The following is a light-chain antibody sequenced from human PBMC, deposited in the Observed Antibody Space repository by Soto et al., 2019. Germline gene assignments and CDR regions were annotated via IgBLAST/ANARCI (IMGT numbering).Light chain of an antibody. CDR3: NSYTSSNPLGV. J-gene: IGLJ1*01. Sequence: QSALTQPASVSGSPGQSITISCTGTSSDIGGYEYVSWYQQQPGKAPKRIIYDVSDRPSGVSNRFSGSKSGNTASLAISGLQAEDEPDYYCNSYTSSNPLGVFGTGTKVTVL. CDR2: DVS. V-gene: IGLV2-14*03. CDR1: SSDIGGYEY.